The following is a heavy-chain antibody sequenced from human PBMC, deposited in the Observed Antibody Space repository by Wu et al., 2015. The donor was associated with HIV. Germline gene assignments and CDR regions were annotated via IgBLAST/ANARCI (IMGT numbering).Heavy chain of an antibody. J-gene: IGHJ4*02. CDR2: LNPNTGGA. Sequence: QVHLTQTGAEVARPGSSVKISCKLSGGSFSTFAVHWVRQAPGQGLEWMGRLNPNTGGADFAQKFRGRASMTRDTSINIAYMDLTRLRLDDTAIYFCASGIQAGGANYWGQGTLVTVSS. D-gene: IGHD5-18*01. CDR3: ASGIQAGGANY. CDR1: GGSFSTFA. V-gene: IGHV1-2*02.